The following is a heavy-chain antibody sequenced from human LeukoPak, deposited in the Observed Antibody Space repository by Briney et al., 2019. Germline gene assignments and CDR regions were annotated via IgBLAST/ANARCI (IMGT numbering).Heavy chain of an antibody. V-gene: IGHV4-4*07. CDR2: IHTSGTT. CDR1: GDSMSYYY. CDR3: ARGDYYDGGGRNWFDV. Sequence: SETLSLTCTVSGDSMSYYYWNFIRQPAGKGLEWVGRIHTSGTTYYSASLKSRVSMSVDSSRNQFSLRLTSVTAADTAIYFCARGDYYDGGGRNWFDVWGQGTLVTVSS. J-gene: IGHJ5*02. D-gene: IGHD3-16*01.